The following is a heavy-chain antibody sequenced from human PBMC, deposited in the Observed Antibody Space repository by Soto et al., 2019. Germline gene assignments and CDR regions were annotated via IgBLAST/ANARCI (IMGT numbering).Heavy chain of an antibody. Sequence: GGSLRLSCAASGFTFSSYWMSWVRQAPGKGLEWVANIKQDGSEKYYVDSVKGRFTISRDNAKNSLYLQMNSLRAEDTAVYYCARDNSGYDYFHYYYYYMDVWGKGTTVTVSS. CDR2: IKQDGSEK. V-gene: IGHV3-7*01. CDR3: ARDNSGYDYFHYYYYYMDV. J-gene: IGHJ6*03. D-gene: IGHD5-12*01. CDR1: GFTFSSYW.